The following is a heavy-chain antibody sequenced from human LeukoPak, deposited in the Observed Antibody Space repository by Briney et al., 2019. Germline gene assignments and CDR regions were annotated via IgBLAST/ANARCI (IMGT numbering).Heavy chain of an antibody. CDR2: ISTDGNTT. D-gene: IGHD3-10*01. V-gene: IGHV3-74*01. CDR1: GFTFSNYL. Sequence: GGSLRLSCAASGFTFSNYLMHWVRQGSGKGLVWFSRISTDGNTTNYAASVKGRFTISRDHAKNTMYLHMSSLTAEDTAVYYCTRAVGFYGSGSYYRDWGQGSLVTVSS. J-gene: IGHJ4*02. CDR3: TRAVGFYGSGSYYRD.